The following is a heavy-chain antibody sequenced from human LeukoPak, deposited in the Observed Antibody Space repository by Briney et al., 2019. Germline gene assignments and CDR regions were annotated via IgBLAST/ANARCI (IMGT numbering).Heavy chain of an antibody. J-gene: IGHJ4*02. D-gene: IGHD2-15*01. CDR1: GYSFTNYW. CDR2: IHPRDSAT. V-gene: IGHV5-51*01. Sequence: GESLKISCKGSGYSFTNYWIGWVRQLPRRGLEWMGIIHPRDSATTYSPSFQGQVTISADKSISTAYLLWSSLKASDTAMYYCASYACSGGTCYPPPDWGQGTPVTVSS. CDR3: ASYACSGGTCYPPPD.